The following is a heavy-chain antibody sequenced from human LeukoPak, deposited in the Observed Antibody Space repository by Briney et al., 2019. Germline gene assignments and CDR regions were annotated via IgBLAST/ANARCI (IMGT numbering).Heavy chain of an antibody. CDR2: INWSGGST. D-gene: IGHD6-13*01. CDR3: AREGGSSSWHRTLYYYYYMDV. J-gene: IGHJ6*03. Sequence: GGSLRLSCTASGFAFDEHGMSWVRQVPGKGLEWVSGINWSGGSTGYADPLRGRFTISRDNAKNSLYLQMNSLRAEDTALYYCAREGGSSSWHRTLYYYYYMDVWGRGTTVTVSS. V-gene: IGHV3-20*04. CDR1: GFAFDEHG.